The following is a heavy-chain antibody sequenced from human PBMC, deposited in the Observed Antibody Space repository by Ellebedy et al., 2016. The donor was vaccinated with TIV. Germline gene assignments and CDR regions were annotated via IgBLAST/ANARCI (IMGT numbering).Heavy chain of an antibody. J-gene: IGHJ4*02. V-gene: IGHV3-7*01. Sequence: DSVKGRFIISRDIAKNSLHLQMNSLRAEDTAVYYCTRDPAGVYDFDYWGQGILVTVSS. CDR3: TRDPAGVYDFDY. D-gene: IGHD5/OR15-5a*01.